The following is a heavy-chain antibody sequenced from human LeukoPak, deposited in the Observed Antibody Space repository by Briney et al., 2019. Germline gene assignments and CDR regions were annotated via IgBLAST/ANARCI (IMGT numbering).Heavy chain of an antibody. J-gene: IGHJ4*02. CDR3: ARFGYVAAVDV. CDR1: GFSFSAYW. V-gene: IGHV3-7*01. Sequence: GGSLRLSCAASGFSFSAYWMTWVRQAPGTGREGVANINPAGSETYYVDPVKGRFSISRDNAKNLVYLQMNSLRAEDTAVYHCARFGYVAAVDVWGQGTPVTVSS. CDR2: INPAGSET. D-gene: IGHD2-15*01.